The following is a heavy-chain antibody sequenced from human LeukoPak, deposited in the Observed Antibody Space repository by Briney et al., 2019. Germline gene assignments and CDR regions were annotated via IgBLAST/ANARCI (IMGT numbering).Heavy chain of an antibody. V-gene: IGHV1-2*02. CDR3: ARGISGTTHSFDF. D-gene: IGHD1-20*01. J-gene: IGHJ4*02. CDR2: INPDSRGT. Sequence: GASVNVSSKSSVYRFIGSDMHWVRQARGQGLEWMGWINPDSRGTFLAERFQGRVTMTGDTSISTAYMELSSLQSGYTAVYFCARGISGTTHSFDFWGQGTLVTVSS. CDR1: VYRFIGSD.